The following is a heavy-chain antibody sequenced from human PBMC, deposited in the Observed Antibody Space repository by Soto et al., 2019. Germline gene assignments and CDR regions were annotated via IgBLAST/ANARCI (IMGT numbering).Heavy chain of an antibody. CDR3: GKVLVGATGHTDSDS. V-gene: IGHV4-59*04. J-gene: IGHJ4*02. Sequence: SETLSLTCNVSGASISGNYWSWIRQPPGKGLEWIGNIDYNGVTYSNPSLKSRVTISRDTSKNQFSLKLTSVTAADTALYYCGKVLVGATGHTDSDSWGPGTLVTVSS. D-gene: IGHD2-15*01. CDR1: GASISGNY. CDR2: IDYNGVT.